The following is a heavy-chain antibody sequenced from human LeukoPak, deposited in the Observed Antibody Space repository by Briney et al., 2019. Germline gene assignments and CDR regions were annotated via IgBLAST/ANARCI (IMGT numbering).Heavy chain of an antibody. CDR1: GCTFSRYW. CDR2: IKQDGSEK. CDR3: ARDDCSSISCYHNWFDP. Sequence: PGGSLRLSCAASGCTFSRYWMSWVRQAPGKGLEWVANIKQDGSEKYYVDSVKGRFTISRDNAKNSLYLQMNSLRAEDTAVYYCARDDCSSISCYHNWFDPWGQGSLVTVSS. D-gene: IGHD2-2*01. J-gene: IGHJ5*02. V-gene: IGHV3-7*01.